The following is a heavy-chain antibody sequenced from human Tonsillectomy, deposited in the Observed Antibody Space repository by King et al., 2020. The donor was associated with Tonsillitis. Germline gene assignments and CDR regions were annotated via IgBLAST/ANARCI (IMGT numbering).Heavy chain of an antibody. CDR3: AKDTGSDWQRGLDV. D-gene: IGHD2-8*02. CDR1: GFTFSSYA. J-gene: IGHJ6*04. Sequence: VQLLESGGGLVQPGGSLRLSCAASGFTFSSYAMSWVRQAPGKGLEWVSGISGSGGSTYYADSVKGRFTISRDNSKNTLYLQMNSLRAEDTAVYYCAKDTGSDWQRGLDVWGKGTTVTVSS. CDR2: ISGSGGST. V-gene: IGHV3-23*01.